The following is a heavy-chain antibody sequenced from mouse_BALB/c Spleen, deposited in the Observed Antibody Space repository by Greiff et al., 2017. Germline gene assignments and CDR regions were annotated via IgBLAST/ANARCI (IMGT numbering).Heavy chain of an antibody. J-gene: IGHJ3*01. CDR1: GYTFTDYE. Sequence: VKLMESGAELVRPGASVTLSCKASGYTFTDYEMHWVKQTPVHGLEWIGAIDPETGGTAYNQKFKGKATLTADKSSSTAYMELRSLTSEDSAVYYCTRAYYDYDPWFAYWGQGTLVTVSA. D-gene: IGHD2-4*01. CDR2: IDPETGGT. V-gene: IGHV1-15*01. CDR3: TRAYYDYDPWFAY.